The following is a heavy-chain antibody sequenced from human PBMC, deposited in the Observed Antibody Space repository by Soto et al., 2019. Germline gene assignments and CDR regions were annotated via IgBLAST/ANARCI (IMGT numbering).Heavy chain of an antibody. J-gene: IGHJ4*02. CDR2: VIPIFGAA. CDR1: GADFSTYA. Sequence: QVQLVQSGTEVKKPGSSVKVSCEASGADFSTYAFNWVRQAPGQGLEWMGSVIPIFGAANYAQNFQGRVTITADESATSAYLHLSSPRSEDTAIYYCATIVDSSTSSSAYWGQGTLVVVSS. D-gene: IGHD2-15*01. CDR3: ATIVDSSTSSSAY. V-gene: IGHV1-69*18.